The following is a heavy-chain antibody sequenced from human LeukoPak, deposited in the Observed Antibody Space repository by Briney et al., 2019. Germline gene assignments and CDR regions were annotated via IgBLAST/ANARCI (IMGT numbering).Heavy chain of an antibody. J-gene: IGHJ5*02. CDR3: ARQPMEWNWFDP. CDR1: GYSFTSYW. Sequence: GESLRISCKGSGYSFTSYWISWVRQMPGKGLEWMGRIDPRDSYTNYSPSFQGHVTISADKSISTAYLQWSSLKASDTAMYYCARQPMEWNWFDPWGQGTLVTVSS. V-gene: IGHV5-10-1*01. D-gene: IGHD3-3*01. CDR2: IDPRDSYT.